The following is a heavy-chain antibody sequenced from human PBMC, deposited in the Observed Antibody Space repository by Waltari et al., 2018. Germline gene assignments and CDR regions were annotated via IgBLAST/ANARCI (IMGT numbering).Heavy chain of an antibody. V-gene: IGHV4-39*07. J-gene: IGHJ4*02. CDR3: ARGMSTVTSDY. Sequence: QLQLQESGPGLVKPSETLSLTCTVSGGSISSSSYYWGWIRQPPGKGLEWIGSIYYSGSTYYNPSLKSRVTISVDTSKNQFSLKLSSVTAADTAVYYCARGMSTVTSDYWGQGTLVTVSS. CDR2: IYYSGST. D-gene: IGHD4-17*01. CDR1: GGSISSSSYY.